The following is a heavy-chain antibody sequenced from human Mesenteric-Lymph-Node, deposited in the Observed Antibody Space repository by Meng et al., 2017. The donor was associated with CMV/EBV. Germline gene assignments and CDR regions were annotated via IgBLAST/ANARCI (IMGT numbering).Heavy chain of an antibody. CDR2: INRDGSGT. V-gene: IGHV3-74*01. J-gene: IGHJ5*02. D-gene: IGHD1-1*01. CDR1: GFTFSDHW. CDR3: ATAASITVPWNAVDP. Sequence: ETLSLTCAASGFTFSDHWMHWIRQAPGKGLVWISRINRDGSGTSYADAVKGRFTISRDNAENTVSLQMNSLRVEDSGVYFCATAASITVPWNAVDPRGQGTLVTVSS.